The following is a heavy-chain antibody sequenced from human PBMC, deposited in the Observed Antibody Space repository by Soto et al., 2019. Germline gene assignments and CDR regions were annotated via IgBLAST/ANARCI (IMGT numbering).Heavy chain of an antibody. CDR1: GFTFSSYA. D-gene: IGHD3-9*01. CDR2: ISGSGGST. CDR3: AKSNQKITGRLYYDILTGLFDY. J-gene: IGHJ4*02. Sequence: GGSLRLSCAASGFTFSSYAMSWVRQAPGKGLEWVSAISGSGGSTYYADSVKGRFTISRDNSKNTLYLQMNSLRAEDTAVYYCAKSNQKITGRLYYDILTGLFDYWGQGTLVTVSS. V-gene: IGHV3-23*01.